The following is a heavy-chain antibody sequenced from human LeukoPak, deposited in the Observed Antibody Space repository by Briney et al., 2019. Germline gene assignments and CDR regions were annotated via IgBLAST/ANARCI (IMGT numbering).Heavy chain of an antibody. CDR3: ARVDYGDYVINY. CDR2: IYYSGAT. J-gene: IGHJ4*02. CDR1: GGSISSYY. Sequence: SETLSLTCTVSGGSISSYYWSWIRQSPGKGLEWIGYIYYSGATNYNRSLKSRVTISVDTSKNQFSLKLTSVTTADTAIYYCARVDYGDYVINYWGQGTPVIVPS. D-gene: IGHD4-17*01. V-gene: IGHV4-59*01.